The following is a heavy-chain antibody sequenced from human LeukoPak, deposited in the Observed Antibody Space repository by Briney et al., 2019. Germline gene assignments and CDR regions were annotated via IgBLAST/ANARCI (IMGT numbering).Heavy chain of an antibody. CDR2: ISGSGGST. D-gene: IGHD3-22*01. CDR3: ARETGHYDSSGYPNGWFDP. CDR1: GFTFSSYA. Sequence: GGSLRLSCSASGFTFSSYAMSWVRQAPGKGLEWVSAISGSGGSTYYADSVKGRFTISRDNSKNTLYLRMNSLRAEDTAVYYCARETGHYDSSGYPNGWFDPWGQGTLVTVSS. V-gene: IGHV3-23*01. J-gene: IGHJ5*02.